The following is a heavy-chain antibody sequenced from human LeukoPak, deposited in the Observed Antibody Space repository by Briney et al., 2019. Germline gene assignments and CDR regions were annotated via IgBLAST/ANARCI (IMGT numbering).Heavy chain of an antibody. CDR2: IKPDGTTK. CDR3: ARSIPYGTTWYGRSDY. V-gene: IGHV3-7*03. CDR1: GFTFSSYA. J-gene: IGHJ4*02. Sequence: GGSLRLSCAASGFTFSSYAMHWVRQAPGKGLEWVANIKPDGTTKFYVDSVKGRFTISRDNALNSLYLQMNSLRAEDTAIYYCARSIPYGTTWYGRSDYWGQGTLVTVSS. D-gene: IGHD6-13*01.